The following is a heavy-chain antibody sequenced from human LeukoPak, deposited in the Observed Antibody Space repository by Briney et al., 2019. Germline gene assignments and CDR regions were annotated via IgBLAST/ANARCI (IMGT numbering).Heavy chain of an antibody. CDR1: GGSISSSSYY. D-gene: IGHD5-18*01. CDR2: IYYSGST. Sequence: SETLSLTCTVSGGSISSSSYYWGWIRQPPGKGLEWIGSIYYSGSTYYNPSLKSRVTISVDTSKNQFSLKLSSVTAADTAVYYCASDTAMVNDHYYYGMDVWGQGTTVTVSS. V-gene: IGHV4-39*07. J-gene: IGHJ6*02. CDR3: ASDTAMVNDHYYYGMDV.